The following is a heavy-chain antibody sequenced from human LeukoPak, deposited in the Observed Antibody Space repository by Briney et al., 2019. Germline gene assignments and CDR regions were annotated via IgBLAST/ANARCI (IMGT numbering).Heavy chain of an antibody. CDR1: GFMFTQYG. V-gene: IGHV3-30*02. Sequence: GGSLRLSCAASGFMFTQYGMHWVRQAPGKGLEWVAFIRFDGTDKYYADSVKGRFIISRDVSKTTLYLQMSSLRAEDTAIYYCAKPFYYDSSGYRSPFDYWGQGTLVTVS. J-gene: IGHJ4*02. CDR2: IRFDGTDK. D-gene: IGHD3-22*01. CDR3: AKPFYYDSSGYRSPFDY.